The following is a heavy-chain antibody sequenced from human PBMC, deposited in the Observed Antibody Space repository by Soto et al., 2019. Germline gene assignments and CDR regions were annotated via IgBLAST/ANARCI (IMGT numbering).Heavy chain of an antibody. CDR2: INPSGGSI. D-gene: IGHD5-18*01. Sequence: ASVKVSCKASGYSFTSYYMHWVRQAPGQGLEWMGIINPSGGSISYAQKFQGRVTMTRDTSTTTVYMELSSLRSEDTAVYYCATAGAPRYGYSYGMDVWGQGTTVPVSS. CDR3: ATAGAPRYGYSYGMDV. J-gene: IGHJ6*02. V-gene: IGHV1-46*01. CDR1: GYSFTSYY.